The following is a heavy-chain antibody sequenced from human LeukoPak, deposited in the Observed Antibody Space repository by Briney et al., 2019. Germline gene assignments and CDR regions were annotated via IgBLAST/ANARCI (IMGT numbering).Heavy chain of an antibody. CDR1: GFTFSDYA. CDR3: AKDHANTPVVTN. CDR2: ISGGSSGST. V-gene: IGHV3-23*01. D-gene: IGHD2-21*02. J-gene: IGHJ4*02. Sequence: GGSLRLSCAASGFTFSDYAMSWVRQAPGKGLECLSVISGGSSGSTDYADSVTGRFTVYRENSKNTVDLQMNNLRVDDTAIYYCAKDHANTPVVTNWGQGILVSVSS.